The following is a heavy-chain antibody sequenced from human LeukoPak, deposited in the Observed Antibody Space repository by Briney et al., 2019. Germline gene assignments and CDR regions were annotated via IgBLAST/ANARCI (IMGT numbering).Heavy chain of an antibody. V-gene: IGHV3-30*18. Sequence: GGSLRLSCAASGFTFSSYDMHWVRQAPGKGLEWVAVILYDGSTKYYADSVEGRFTISRDNSKNALYLQMNSLRAEDTAVYYCAKDGATWKQACFEFWGQGTLVTVSS. D-gene: IGHD5-18*01. CDR1: GFTFSSYD. J-gene: IGHJ4*02. CDR2: ILYDGSTK. CDR3: AKDGATWKQACFEF.